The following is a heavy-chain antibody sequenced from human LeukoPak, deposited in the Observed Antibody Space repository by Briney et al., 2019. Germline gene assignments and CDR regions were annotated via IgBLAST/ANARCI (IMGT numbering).Heavy chain of an antibody. CDR1: GGSITHSY. V-gene: IGHV4-4*07. D-gene: IGHD3-22*01. CDR2: IHATGTT. Sequence: SETLSLTCTVSGGSITHSYWSWIRHSAGTGMEWIGRIHATGTTNYNPSFKSRVSMSLDMPTSQFSLTLSAVTVADTATYYCARIFDRDVWSQGALVTVSP. CDR3: ARIFDRDV. J-gene: IGHJ3*01.